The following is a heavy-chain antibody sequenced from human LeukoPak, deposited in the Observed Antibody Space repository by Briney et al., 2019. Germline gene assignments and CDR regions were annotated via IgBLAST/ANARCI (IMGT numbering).Heavy chain of an antibody. V-gene: IGHV3-7*01. CDR3: ARDLTGYFDY. J-gene: IGHJ4*02. CDR2: IKQDGSEK. CDR1: GFTFSSYG. Sequence: GGSLRLSCAASGFTFSSYGMHWVRQAPGKGLEWVANIKQDGSEKYYVDSVKGRFTISRDNAKDSLYLQMNSLRAEDTAVYYCARDLTGYFDYWGQGTLVTVSS.